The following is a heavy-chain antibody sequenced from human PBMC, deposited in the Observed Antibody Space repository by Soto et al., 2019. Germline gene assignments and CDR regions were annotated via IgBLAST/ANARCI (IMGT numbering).Heavy chain of an antibody. Sequence: SETLSLTCAVYGGSFSGYYWSWIRQPPGKGLEWIGEINHSGSTNYNPSLKSRVTISVDTSKNQFSLKLSSVTAADTAVYYCARGRWLRSAFDYWGPGALVTVSS. CDR2: INHSGST. V-gene: IGHV4-34*01. CDR1: GGSFSGYY. J-gene: IGHJ4*02. D-gene: IGHD5-12*01. CDR3: ARGRWLRSAFDY.